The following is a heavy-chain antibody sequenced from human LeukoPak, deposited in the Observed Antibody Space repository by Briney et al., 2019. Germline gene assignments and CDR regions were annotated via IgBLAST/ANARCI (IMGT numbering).Heavy chain of an antibody. CDR1: GYSISSGYY. V-gene: IGHV4-38-2*02. D-gene: IGHD3-22*01. CDR2: IYHSGST. J-gene: IGHJ4*02. CDR3: ARTIVVVSSFGFGY. Sequence: PSETLSLTCTVSGYSISSGYYWGWIRQPPGKGLEWIGSIYHSGSTYYNPSLKSRVTISVDTSKNQFSLKLSSVTAADTAVYYCARTIVVVSSFGFGYWGQGTLVTVSS.